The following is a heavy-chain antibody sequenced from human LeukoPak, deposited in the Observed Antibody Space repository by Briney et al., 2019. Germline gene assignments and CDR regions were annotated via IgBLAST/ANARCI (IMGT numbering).Heavy chain of an antibody. CDR2: IRSKANSYAT. CDR1: GFTFSDYY. D-gene: IGHD4-23*01. V-gene: IGHV3-73*01. Sequence: GGSLRLSCAASGFTFSDYYMSWIRQAPGKGLEWVGRIRSKANSYATAYAASVKGRFTISRDDSKNTAYLQMNSLKTEDTAVYYCTRRGGYWGQGTLVTVSS. J-gene: IGHJ4*02. CDR3: TRRGGY.